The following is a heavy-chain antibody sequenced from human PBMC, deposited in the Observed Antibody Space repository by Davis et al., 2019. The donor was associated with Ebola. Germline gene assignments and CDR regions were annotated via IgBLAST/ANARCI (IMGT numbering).Heavy chain of an antibody. Sequence: GGSLRLSCTASASTLGDAWMGWVRQAPGKGLEWVGRIKSKSAGGTTDHAPPVRGRFIISRDESRNTLYLQMTSLRTEDTAVYFCTTDRGIAVRPLFDCWGQGTLVTVSS. J-gene: IGHJ4*02. D-gene: IGHD6-19*01. CDR2: IKSKSAGGTT. CDR3: TTDRGIAVRPLFDC. CDR1: ASTLGDAW. V-gene: IGHV3-15*01.